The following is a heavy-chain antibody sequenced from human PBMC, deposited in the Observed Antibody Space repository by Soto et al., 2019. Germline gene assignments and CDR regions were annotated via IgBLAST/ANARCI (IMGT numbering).Heavy chain of an antibody. CDR3: ARRSRDYYDSSGYFVDDY. V-gene: IGHV5-51*01. D-gene: IGHD3-22*01. Sequence: PGESLKISCKGSWYSFTSYWIGWVRQMPGRGLEWMGIIYPGDSDTRYSPSFQGQVTISADKSISTAYLQWSSLKASDTAMYYCARRSRDYYDSSGYFVDDYWGQGTLVTVSS. CDR1: WYSFTSYW. CDR2: IYPGDSDT. J-gene: IGHJ4*02.